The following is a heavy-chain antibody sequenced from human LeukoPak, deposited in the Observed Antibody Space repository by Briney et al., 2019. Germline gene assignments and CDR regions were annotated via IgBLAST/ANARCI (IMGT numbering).Heavy chain of an antibody. J-gene: IGHJ6*02. CDR1: GGSISSYY. V-gene: IGHV4-34*01. D-gene: IGHD3-10*01. CDR2: INHSGST. CDR3: ARARREFPYYYYGMDV. Sequence: SETLSLTCTVSGGSISSYYWSWIRQPPGKGLEWIGEINHSGSTNYNPSLKSRVTISVDTSKNQFSLQLNSVTPEDTAVYYCARARREFPYYYYGMDVWGQGTTVTVSS.